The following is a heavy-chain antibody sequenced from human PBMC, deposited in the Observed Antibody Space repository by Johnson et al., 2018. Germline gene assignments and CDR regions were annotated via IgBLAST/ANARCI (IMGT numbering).Heavy chain of an antibody. V-gene: IGHV4-59*01. CDR2: IYYSGST. J-gene: IGHJ6*02. CDR1: GGSISSYY. Sequence: QVQLQESGPGLVKXSETLSLTCTVSGGSISSYYWSWIRQPPGKGLEWIGYIYYSGSTNYNPSLKSRVTISVDTSKNQFSLKLSSVTAADTAVYYCARDHRAGRFLEWLLPENYYYGMDVWGQGTTVTVSS. D-gene: IGHD3-3*01. CDR3: ARDHRAGRFLEWLLPENYYYGMDV.